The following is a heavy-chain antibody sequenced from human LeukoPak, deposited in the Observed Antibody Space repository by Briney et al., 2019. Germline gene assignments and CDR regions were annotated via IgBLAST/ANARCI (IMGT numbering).Heavy chain of an antibody. J-gene: IGHJ4*02. Sequence: PGGSLRLSCAASGFTFSSYAMHWVRQAPGKGLEWVAVISYDGSNKYYADSVKGRFTISRDNSKNTLYLQMNSLRAEDTAVYYCANLNMVRGVIRPFDYWGQGTLVTVSS. CDR2: ISYDGSNK. CDR3: ANLNMVRGVIRPFDY. V-gene: IGHV3-30-3*01. D-gene: IGHD3-10*01. CDR1: GFTFSSYA.